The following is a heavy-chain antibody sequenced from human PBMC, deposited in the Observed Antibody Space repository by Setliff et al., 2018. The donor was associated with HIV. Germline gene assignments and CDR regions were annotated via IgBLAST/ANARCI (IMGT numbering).Heavy chain of an antibody. Sequence: SETLSLTCTVSGGSISSDSYYWSWIRQPAGKGLEWIEHIYTSGSTNYNPSLKSRVTISVDTSKNQFSLNLISVTAADTAVYYCARETYYYVGGLDVWGQGTTVTVSS. D-gene: IGHD3-10*02. CDR3: ARETYYYVGGLDV. CDR1: GGSISSDSYY. CDR2: IYTSGST. J-gene: IGHJ6*02. V-gene: IGHV4-61*09.